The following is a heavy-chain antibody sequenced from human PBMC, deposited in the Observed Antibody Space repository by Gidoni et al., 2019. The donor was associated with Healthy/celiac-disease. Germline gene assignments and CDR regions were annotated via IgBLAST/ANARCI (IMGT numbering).Heavy chain of an antibody. CDR1: GCSISSSSSY. CDR3: ARPGGSMITFGGVTPPSYYYMDV. D-gene: IGHD3-16*01. Sequence: QLQLQESGPGLVKPSATLSLTCTVSGCSISSSSSYWGWIRQPPGKGLEWIGSIYYSGRTYYNPSLKSRVTISVDTSKNQFSLKLSSVTAADTAVYYCARPGGSMITFGGVTPPSYYYMDVWGKGTTVTVSS. J-gene: IGHJ6*03. V-gene: IGHV4-39*01. CDR2: IYYSGRT.